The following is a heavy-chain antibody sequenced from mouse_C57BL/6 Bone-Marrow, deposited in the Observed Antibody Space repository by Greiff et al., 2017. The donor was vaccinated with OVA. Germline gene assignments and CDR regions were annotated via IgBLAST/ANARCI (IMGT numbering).Heavy chain of an antibody. V-gene: IGHV14-4*01. CDR2: IDPENGDT. J-gene: IGHJ2*01. D-gene: IGHD1-1*01. CDR1: GFNIKDDY. CDR3: TTDYYGSPFDY. Sequence: EVQLQQSRAELVRPGASVKLSCTASGFNIKDDYMHWVKQRPEQGLEWIGWIDPENGDTEYASKFQGKATITADTSSNTAYLQLSSLTSEDTAVYYCTTDYYGSPFDYWGQGTTLTVSS.